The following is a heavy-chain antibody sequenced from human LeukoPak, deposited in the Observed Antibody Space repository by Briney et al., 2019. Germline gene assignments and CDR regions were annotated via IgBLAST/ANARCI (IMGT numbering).Heavy chain of an antibody. V-gene: IGHV3-74*01. CDR3: ARDCYYTFDY. Sequence: PGGSLRLSCAASGFTFSSYWMHWVRQVPGKGLVWVSHINSDGSSTTYADSVKGRFAISRDNAKNTLYLHMNSLRAEDTAVYYCARDCYYTFDYWGQGSLVTVSS. J-gene: IGHJ4*02. CDR1: GFTFSSYW. D-gene: IGHD3-22*01. CDR2: INSDGSST.